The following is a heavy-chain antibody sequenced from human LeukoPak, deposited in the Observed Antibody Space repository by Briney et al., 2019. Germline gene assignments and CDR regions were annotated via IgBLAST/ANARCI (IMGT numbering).Heavy chain of an antibody. Sequence: ASVKVSCKASGYTFTSHAISWVRQAPGQGLEWMGWISAYNGNTNYAQNLQGRVTMTTDTSTSTAYMELRSLRSDDTAVCYCARDLGHRDGFDYWGQGTLVTVSS. V-gene: IGHV1-18*01. CDR3: ARDLGHRDGFDY. CDR2: ISAYNGNT. J-gene: IGHJ4*02. CDR1: GYTFTSHA. D-gene: IGHD1-14*01.